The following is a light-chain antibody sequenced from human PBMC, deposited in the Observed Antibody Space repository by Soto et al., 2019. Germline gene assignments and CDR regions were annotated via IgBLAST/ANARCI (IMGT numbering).Light chain of an antibody. Sequence: DIQMTQSPSTLSASLGDSVTITCRASQSISSWLAWYQQKPGKAPKLLIYDASSLESVVPSRFSGSGSGTEFTLTISSMQPDDFANYYCQQYNSYSYTFGQGTKLEIK. CDR1: QSISSW. CDR3: QQYNSYSYT. V-gene: IGKV1-5*01. J-gene: IGKJ2*01. CDR2: DAS.